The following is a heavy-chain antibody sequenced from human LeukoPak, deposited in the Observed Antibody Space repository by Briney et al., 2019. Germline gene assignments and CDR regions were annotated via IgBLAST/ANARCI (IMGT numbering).Heavy chain of an antibody. CDR1: GYTFTDYY. CDR2: INPNSGDT. CDR3: AGWDSSGWFAY. Sequence: ASVKVSCKASGYTFTDYYINWVRQAPGQGLEWIGWINPNSGDTNYAQKFQGRVTMTRDTSISTAYMELSRLRSDDTAVYYCAGWDSSGWFAYWGQGTLVTVSS. D-gene: IGHD6-19*01. V-gene: IGHV1-2*02. J-gene: IGHJ5*01.